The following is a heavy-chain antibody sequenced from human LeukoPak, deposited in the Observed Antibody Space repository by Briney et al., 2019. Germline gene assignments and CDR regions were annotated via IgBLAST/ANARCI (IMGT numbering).Heavy chain of an antibody. CDR2: ISYDGSNK. D-gene: IGHD1-26*01. J-gene: IGHJ1*01. CDR3: AKAIYSGSYYGLYFQH. V-gene: IGHV3-30*18. CDR1: GFTFSTYG. Sequence: PGGSLRLSCAASGFTFSTYGIHWVRQAPGKGLEWVAVISYDGSNKYYADSVKGRFTISRDNSKNTLYLQMNSLRAEDTAVYYCAKAIYSGSYYGLYFQHWGQGTLVTVPS.